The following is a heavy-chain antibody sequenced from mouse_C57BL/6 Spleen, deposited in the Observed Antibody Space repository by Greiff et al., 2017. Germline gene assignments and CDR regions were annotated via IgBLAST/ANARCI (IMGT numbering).Heavy chain of an antibody. CDR2: IHPNSGST. Sequence: VQLQQPGAELVKPGASVKLSCKASGYTFTSYWMHWVKQRPGQGLEWIGMIHPNSGSTNYNEKFKSKATLTVDKSSSTAYMQLSSLTSEDSAVYYCARGDYGSLYAMDYWGQGTSVTVSS. CDR1: GYTFTSYW. D-gene: IGHD1-1*01. CDR3: ARGDYGSLYAMDY. V-gene: IGHV1-64*01. J-gene: IGHJ4*01.